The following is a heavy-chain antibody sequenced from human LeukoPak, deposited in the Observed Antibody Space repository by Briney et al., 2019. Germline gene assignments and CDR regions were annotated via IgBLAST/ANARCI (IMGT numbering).Heavy chain of an antibody. V-gene: IGHV3-21*01. D-gene: IGHD3-9*01. J-gene: IGHJ3*02. CDR1: GFTFSDYS. CDR2: ISSSGTYV. Sequence: GGSLRLSCAASGFTFSDYSMNWVRQAPGKGLEWVSSISSSGTYVYYADSVKGRFTISRDNAKNSLSLQMNSLRADDAAVYYCARASSKQLAGYLPDGFDIWGQGTMVTVSS. CDR3: ARASSKQLAGYLPDGFDI.